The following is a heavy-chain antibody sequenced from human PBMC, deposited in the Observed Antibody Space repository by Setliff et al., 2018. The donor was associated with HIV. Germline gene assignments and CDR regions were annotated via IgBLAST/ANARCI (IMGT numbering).Heavy chain of an antibody. V-gene: IGHV4-39*01. CDR3: ARQSITIFGVVISGFDP. D-gene: IGHD3-3*01. J-gene: IGHJ5*02. CDR2: IYHSGST. CDR1: GASISNSNSY. Sequence: PSETLSLTCTVYGASISNSNSYWGWIRQPPGKGLEWIGSIYHSGSTYYNPSLKSRVTISVDTSKNQVSLRLTSVTAADTAVYYCARQSITIFGVVISGFDPWGQGTLVTVSS.